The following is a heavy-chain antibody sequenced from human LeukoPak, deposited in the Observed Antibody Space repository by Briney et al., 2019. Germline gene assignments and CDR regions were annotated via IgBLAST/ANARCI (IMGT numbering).Heavy chain of an antibody. CDR3: AADRFTYCGGDCYSGYYNWFDP. D-gene: IGHD2-21*02. Sequence: PGGSLRLSCAASGFTVSSNYMSWVRQAPGKGLEWVSVIYSGGSTYYADSVKGRFTISRHNSKNTLYLQMNSLRAEDTAVYYCAADRFTYCGGDCYSGYYNWFDPWGQGTLVTVSS. CDR2: IYSGGST. J-gene: IGHJ5*02. V-gene: IGHV3-53*01. CDR1: GFTVSSNY.